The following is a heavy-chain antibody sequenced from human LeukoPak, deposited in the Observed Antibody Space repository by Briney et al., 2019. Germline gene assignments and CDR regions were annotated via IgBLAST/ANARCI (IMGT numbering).Heavy chain of an antibody. D-gene: IGHD3-10*01. J-gene: IGHJ4*02. V-gene: IGHV3-30*18. CDR2: ISYDGSNK. Sequence: GGSLRLSCAASGFTFSSYGMHWVRQAPGKGLEWVAVISYDGSNKYYADSVKGRFTISRDNSKNTLYLQMNSLRAEDTAVYYCAKRGYYGSGRYSDYWGQGTLVTVSS. CDR3: AKRGYYGSGRYSDY. CDR1: GFTFSSYG.